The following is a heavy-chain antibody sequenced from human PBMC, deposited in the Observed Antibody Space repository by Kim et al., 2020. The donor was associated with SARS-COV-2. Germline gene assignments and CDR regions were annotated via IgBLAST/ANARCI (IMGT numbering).Heavy chain of an antibody. CDR3: ARKPNSYYYDSSGYSSMGYYFDY. J-gene: IGHJ4*02. CDR2: ISSSGSTI. D-gene: IGHD3-22*01. CDR1: GFTFSSYE. Sequence: GGSLRLSCAASGFTFSSYEMNWVRQAPGKGLEWVSYISSSGSTIYYADSVKGRFTISRDNAKNSLYLQMNSLRAEDTAVYYCARKPNSYYYDSSGYSSMGYYFDYWGQGTLVTVSS. V-gene: IGHV3-48*03.